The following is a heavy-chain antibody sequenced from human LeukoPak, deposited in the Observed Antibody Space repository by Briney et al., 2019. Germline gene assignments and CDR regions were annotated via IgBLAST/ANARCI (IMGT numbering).Heavy chain of an antibody. CDR2: ISYDGSNK. Sequence: GGSLRLSCAASGFTFSSYAMHWVRQAPGKGLEWVAVISYDGSNKYYADSVKGRFTISRDNSKNTLYLQMNSLRAEDTAVYYCTGSSSPYYFDYWGQGTLVTVSS. CDR3: TGSSSPYYFDY. CDR1: GFTFSSYA. D-gene: IGHD6-13*01. V-gene: IGHV3-30-3*01. J-gene: IGHJ4*02.